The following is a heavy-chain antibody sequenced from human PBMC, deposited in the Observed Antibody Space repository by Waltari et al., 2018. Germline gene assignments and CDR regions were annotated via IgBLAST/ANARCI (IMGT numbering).Heavy chain of an antibody. V-gene: IGHV4-39*01. J-gene: IGHJ4*02. Sequence: QLQLQESGPGLVKPSETLSLTCTVSGGSISSSSYYWGWIRQPPGKGLEWIGSIYYSGSTYYNPSLKSRVTISVDTSKNQFSLKLSSVTAADTAVYYCARRIKGWSAYYFDYWGQGTLVTVSS. CDR2: IYYSGST. CDR3: ARRIKGWSAYYFDY. D-gene: IGHD2-15*01. CDR1: GGSISSSSYY.